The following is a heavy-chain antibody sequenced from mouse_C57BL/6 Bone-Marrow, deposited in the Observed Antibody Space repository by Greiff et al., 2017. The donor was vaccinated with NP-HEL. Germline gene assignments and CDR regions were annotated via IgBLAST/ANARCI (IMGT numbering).Heavy chain of an antibody. J-gene: IGHJ1*03. CDR2: IRNKANGYTT. Sequence: EVKLEESGGGSVQPGGSLSLSCAASGFTFTDYYMSWVRQPPGKALEWLGFIRNKANGYTTEYSASVKGRFTISRDNSQSILYLQMNALRAEDSATYYCARYRGYFDVWGTGTTVTVSS. V-gene: IGHV7-3*01. CDR1: GFTFTDYY. CDR3: ARYRGYFDV.